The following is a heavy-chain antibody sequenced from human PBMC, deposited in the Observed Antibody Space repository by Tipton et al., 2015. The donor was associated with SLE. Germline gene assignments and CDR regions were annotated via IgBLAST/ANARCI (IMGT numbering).Heavy chain of an antibody. Sequence: QLVQSGAEVKPSETLSLTCTVSGGSISSYYWSWIRQPPGKGLEWIGYIYYRGSTNYNPSLKSRVTISVDTSKNQFSLKLSSVTAADTAVYYCARVFYSNWGWFDPWGQGTLVTVSS. CDR2: IYYRGST. CDR3: ARVFYSNWGWFDP. J-gene: IGHJ5*02. CDR1: GGSISSYY. V-gene: IGHV4-59*01. D-gene: IGHD4-11*01.